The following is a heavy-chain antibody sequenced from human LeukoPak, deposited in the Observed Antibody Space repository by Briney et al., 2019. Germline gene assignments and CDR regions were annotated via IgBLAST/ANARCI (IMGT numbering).Heavy chain of an antibody. J-gene: IGHJ4*02. CDR3: ARGILGYCSSTSCSTFDY. Sequence: PGGSLRLSCAASGFTFSSYAVHWVRQAPGKGLEWVAVISYDGSNKYYADSVKGRFTISRDNSKNTLYLQMNSLRAEDTAVYYCARGILGYCSSTSCSTFDYWGQGTLVTVSS. D-gene: IGHD2-2*02. CDR2: ISYDGSNK. V-gene: IGHV3-30*04. CDR1: GFTFSSYA.